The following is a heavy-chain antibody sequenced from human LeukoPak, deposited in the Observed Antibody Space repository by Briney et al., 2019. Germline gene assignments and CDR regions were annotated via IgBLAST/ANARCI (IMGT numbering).Heavy chain of an antibody. V-gene: IGHV1-2*02. CDR2: INPNSGGT. CDR1: GYTFTDYY. J-gene: IGHJ6*02. CDR3: AREDYGDYVRHYYYGMDV. D-gene: IGHD4-17*01. Sequence: ASVKVSCKASGYTFTDYYMHWVRQAPGQGLEWMGWINPNSGGTNYAQKFQGRVTMTRDTSISTAYMELSRLRSEDTAVYYCAREDYGDYVRHYYYGMDVWGQGTTVTVSS.